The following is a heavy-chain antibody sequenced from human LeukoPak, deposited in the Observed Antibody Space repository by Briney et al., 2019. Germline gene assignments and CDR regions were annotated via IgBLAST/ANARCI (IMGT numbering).Heavy chain of an antibody. CDR3: AKQTGTTGYYYMDV. CDR2: IWYDGSNK. Sequence: GGSLRLSCAASGFTFNSYGMQWARQAPGKGLEWVAVIWYDGSNKYYADSVKGRFTISRDNSKNTLYLRMNSLRAEDTAVYYCAKQTGTTGYYYMDVWGKGTTVTVSS. D-gene: IGHD1-7*01. V-gene: IGHV3-33*06. CDR1: GFTFNSYG. J-gene: IGHJ6*03.